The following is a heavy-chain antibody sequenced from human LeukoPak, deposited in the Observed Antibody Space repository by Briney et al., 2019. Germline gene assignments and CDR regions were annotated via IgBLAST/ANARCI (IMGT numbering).Heavy chain of an antibody. CDR1: GITFSSYS. J-gene: IGHJ4*02. CDR3: ARDQGGVGY. V-gene: IGHV3-48*01. CDR2: ISSFSGTI. Sequence: PGGSLRLSCVASGITFSSYSMNWVRQAPGKGLEWVSYISSFSGTINYADSVKGRFTISRDNAKNSLYLQMNSLRVEDTAVYYCARDQGGVGYWGQGTLVTVSS. D-gene: IGHD3-16*01.